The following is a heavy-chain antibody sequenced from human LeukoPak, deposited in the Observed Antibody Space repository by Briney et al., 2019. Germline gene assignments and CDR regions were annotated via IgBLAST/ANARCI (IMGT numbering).Heavy chain of an antibody. Sequence: GGSLRLSCAASGFTFSSYWMSWVRQAPGKGLEWVSYISSGYPTIYYADSVKGRFTISRDNAKNSLYLQMNSLRAEDTAVYYCARGGGGYCSGGRCNFYRYYMDVWGKGTTVTVSS. V-gene: IGHV3-48*01. D-gene: IGHD2-15*01. J-gene: IGHJ6*03. CDR2: ISSGYPTI. CDR3: ARGGGGYCSGGRCNFYRYYMDV. CDR1: GFTFSSYW.